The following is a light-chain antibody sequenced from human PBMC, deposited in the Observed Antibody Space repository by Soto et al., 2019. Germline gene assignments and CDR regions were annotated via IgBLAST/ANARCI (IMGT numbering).Light chain of an antibody. CDR1: SSDVGGYDY. J-gene: IGLJ3*02. Sequence: QSVLTQPPSAYGSPGQSVTISCAGTSSDVGGYDYVSWYQQHPGKAPTLIIYEVNKRPSGVPDRFSGSKSANTASLTVSGLQAEDEADYYCSSYAGSNNLRMFGGGTKLTVL. V-gene: IGLV2-8*01. CDR2: EVN. CDR3: SSYAGSNNLRM.